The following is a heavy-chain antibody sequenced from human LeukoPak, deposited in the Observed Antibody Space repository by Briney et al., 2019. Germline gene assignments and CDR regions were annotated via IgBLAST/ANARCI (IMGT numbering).Heavy chain of an antibody. V-gene: IGHV3-48*01. CDR3: ARDLSGQSHRNLYYYYGMDV. D-gene: IGHD3-3*02. Sequence: GGSLRLSCAASGFTFSSYSMNWVRQAPGKGLEWVSYISSSSTIYSADSVRGRFTISRDNAKNSLYLQMNSLRAEDTAVYYCARDLSGQSHRNLYYYYGMDVWAKGPRSPSP. J-gene: IGHJ6*02. CDR2: ISSSSTI. CDR1: GFTFSSYS.